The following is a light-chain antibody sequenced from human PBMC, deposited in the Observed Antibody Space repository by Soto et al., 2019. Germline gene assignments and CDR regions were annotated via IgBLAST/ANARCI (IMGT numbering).Light chain of an antibody. J-gene: IGLJ2*01. CDR3: ASWDDSLNVI. V-gene: IGLV1-44*01. CDR1: SSNIGRNT. CDR2: SDD. Sequence: QSVLTQSPSASGTPGQRVTISCSGSSSNIGRNTVSWYQQIPGTAPKLLIYSDDQRPSWVPGRFSASKSGASASLAITGLQSEDEALYYCASWDDSLNVIFGGGTQLTVL.